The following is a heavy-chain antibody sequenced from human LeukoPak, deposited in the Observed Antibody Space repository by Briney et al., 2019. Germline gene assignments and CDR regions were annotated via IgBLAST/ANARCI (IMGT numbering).Heavy chain of an antibody. D-gene: IGHD3-22*01. Sequence: GGTLRLSCAASGFTFSSYGMSWVRQAPGKGLEWVSAISGSGVSTYYADSVKGRFTISRDNSKNTLYLQMNSLRAEDTAVYYCTTSHSYYYDSSGNEDVFDIWGQGTMVTVSS. CDR2: ISGSGVST. V-gene: IGHV3-23*01. CDR1: GFTFSSYG. J-gene: IGHJ3*02. CDR3: TTSHSYYYDSSGNEDVFDI.